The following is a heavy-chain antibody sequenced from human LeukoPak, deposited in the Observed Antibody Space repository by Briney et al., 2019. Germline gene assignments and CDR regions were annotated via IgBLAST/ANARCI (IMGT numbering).Heavy chain of an antibody. J-gene: IGHJ4*02. CDR1: GYTFTSYG. D-gene: IGHD6-13*01. V-gene: IGHV1-18*01. CDR3: ARGSGIAAAGNLFDY. CDR2: ISAYNGNT. Sequence: GASVKVSCKASGYTFTSYGISWVRQAPGQGLEWMGWISAYNGNTNYAQKLQGRVTMTTDTSTSAAYMELRSLRSDDTAVYYCARGSGIAAAGNLFDYWGQGTLVTVSS.